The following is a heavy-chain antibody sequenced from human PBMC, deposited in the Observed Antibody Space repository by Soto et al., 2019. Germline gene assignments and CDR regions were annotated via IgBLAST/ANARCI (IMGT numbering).Heavy chain of an antibody. CDR2: ISGTASRT. Sequence: GGSLRLSCVGSGFTPTTTPLSWVRQPPGKGLEWVTTISGTASRTYYADSVKGRFFISRDNSKNTVTLHMNNLTVDDTALYYCATSFRNFDNWGQGTRVTVSS. CDR3: ATSFRNFDN. V-gene: IGHV3-23*01. J-gene: IGHJ4*02. CDR1: GFTPTTTP.